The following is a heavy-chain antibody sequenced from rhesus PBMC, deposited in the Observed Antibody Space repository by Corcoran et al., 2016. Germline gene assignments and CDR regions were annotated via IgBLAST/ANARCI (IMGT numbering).Heavy chain of an antibody. Sequence: QVQLQESGPGLVKPSETLSLTCAVSGGSISSDYYYWSLIRQPPGKSLEWIGYIPSRARTSYAPSLPGRVSISTDTSKTQFSLKLSSVTAADTAVYYCTRASTYTYSSDYWGQGVLVTVST. D-gene: IGHD5-12*01. CDR2: IPSRART. J-gene: IGHJ4*01. CDR3: TRASTYTYSSDY. CDR1: GGSISSDYYY. V-gene: IGHV4-122*02.